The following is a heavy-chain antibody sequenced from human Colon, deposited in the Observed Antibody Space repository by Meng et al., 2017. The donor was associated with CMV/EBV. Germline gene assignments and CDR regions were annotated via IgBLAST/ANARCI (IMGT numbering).Heavy chain of an antibody. CDR3: ARDSNLSGLAY. CDR2: VYISGNT. V-gene: IGHV4-4*07. J-gene: IGHJ4*02. D-gene: IGHD3-10*01. Sequence: QLRLRESGTGLLTPSATRSLTCTFCGASITSYCWSWIRQPAGNGLEWIGRVYISGNTNYNPSLKSRVTMSIDTSKNQLSLNIRSVTAADTAVYYCARDSNLSGLAYWGQGTLVTVSS. CDR1: GASITSYC.